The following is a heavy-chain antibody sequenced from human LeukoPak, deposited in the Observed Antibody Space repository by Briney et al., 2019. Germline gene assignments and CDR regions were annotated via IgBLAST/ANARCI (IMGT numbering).Heavy chain of an antibody. Sequence: PGTSLRLSCAASGITFNAIHWVRQAPGKGLEWVALTWYDGRNKYYADSVKGRFTISRDNAKNSLYLQMNSLRAEDTAVYYCARDHGYGDSEVDYWGQGTLVTVSS. J-gene: IGHJ4*02. CDR3: ARDHGYGDSEVDY. CDR2: TWYDGRNK. V-gene: IGHV3-33*01. CDR1: GITFNA. D-gene: IGHD4-17*01.